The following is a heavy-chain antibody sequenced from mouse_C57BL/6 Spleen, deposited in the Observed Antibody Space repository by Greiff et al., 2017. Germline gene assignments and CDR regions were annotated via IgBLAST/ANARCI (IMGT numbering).Heavy chain of an antibody. Sequence: VQLQQSGPELVKPGASVKISCKASGYTFTDYYMNWVKQSHGKSLEWIGDINPNNGGTSYNQKFKGKATFTVDKSSSTAYMELRSLTSEDSAVYYCARSSYYGSSYVGYWGQGTTLTVSS. D-gene: IGHD1-1*01. CDR1: GYTFTDYY. V-gene: IGHV1-26*01. CDR3: ARSSYYGSSYVGY. J-gene: IGHJ2*01. CDR2: INPNNGGT.